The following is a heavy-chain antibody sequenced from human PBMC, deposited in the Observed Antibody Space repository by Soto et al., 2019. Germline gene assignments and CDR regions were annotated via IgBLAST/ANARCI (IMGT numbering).Heavy chain of an antibody. Sequence: EVQLFESGGGLVQPGGSLRLSCAASGFTFSIYAMSWVRQAPGKGLEWVSAISGSGDYTYYADSVKGRFAISRDNSKNTLYLQMNSLRAEDTAVYYCAKVLKAVAGTYDYWGQGTLVTVSS. CDR2: ISGSGDYT. D-gene: IGHD6-19*01. CDR3: AKVLKAVAGTYDY. V-gene: IGHV3-23*01. J-gene: IGHJ4*02. CDR1: GFTFSIYA.